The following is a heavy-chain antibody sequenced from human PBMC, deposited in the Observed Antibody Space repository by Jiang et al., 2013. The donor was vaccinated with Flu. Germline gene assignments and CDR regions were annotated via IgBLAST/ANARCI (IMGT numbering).Heavy chain of an antibody. Sequence: PGLVKPSETLSLTCTVSGGSISSYYWSWIRQPPGKGLEWIGYIYYSGSTNYNPSLKSRVTISVDTSKNQFSLKLSSVTAADTAVYYCARTVGNYGDFYFDYWGQGTLVTVSS. V-gene: IGHV4-59*01. CDR2: IYYSGST. D-gene: IGHD4-17*01. J-gene: IGHJ4*02. CDR1: GGSISSYY. CDR3: ARTVGNYGDFYFDY.